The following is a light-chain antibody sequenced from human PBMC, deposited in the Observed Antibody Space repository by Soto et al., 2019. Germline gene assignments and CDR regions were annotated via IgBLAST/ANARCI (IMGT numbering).Light chain of an antibody. CDR3: QQYNNYPYT. V-gene: IGKV3-15*01. J-gene: IGKJ2*01. CDR2: GAS. Sequence: EIVMTQSPATLSVSPGERATLSCRASQSVSSNLAWYQQKPGQAPRLLIYGASTRATGIPARFSGSGSGTEFTLTLSSLQSEDFAVYYCQQYNNYPYTFGQGTKLEIK. CDR1: QSVSSN.